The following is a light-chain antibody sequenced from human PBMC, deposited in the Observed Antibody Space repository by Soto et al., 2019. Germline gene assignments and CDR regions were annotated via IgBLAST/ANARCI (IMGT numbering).Light chain of an antibody. J-gene: IGKJ5*01. Sequence: DIVMNQSPLSLPVTPGEPASISCRSSQSLLHSNGYKYLDWYLQKPGQSPQLLIYLGSNRASGVPDRFSGSGSGTDFTLKISRVEAEDVGVYYCTRALQTPTFGRGTRLEI. CDR3: TRALQTPT. CDR2: LGS. V-gene: IGKV2-28*01. CDR1: QSLLHSNGYKY.